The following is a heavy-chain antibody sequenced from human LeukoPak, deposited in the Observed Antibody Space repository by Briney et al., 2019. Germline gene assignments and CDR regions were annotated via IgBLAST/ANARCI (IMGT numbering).Heavy chain of an antibody. CDR2: INHSGST. J-gene: IGHJ3*02. CDR1: GGSFSGYY. CDR3: ERGGSCSSTTCYVSDAFDI. V-gene: IGHV4-34*01. D-gene: IGHD2-2*01. Sequence: PSETLSLTCAVYGGSFSGYYWSWIRQPPGKGLEWIGEINHSGSTNCNPSLKSRATMSVDAYKTQFSVKLSSVTAEDTAVYYCERGGSCSSTTCYVSDAFDIWGQGTMVTVSS.